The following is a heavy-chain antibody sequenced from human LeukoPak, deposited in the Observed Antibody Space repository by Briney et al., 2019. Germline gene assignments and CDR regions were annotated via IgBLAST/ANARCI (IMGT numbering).Heavy chain of an antibody. V-gene: IGHV3-20*04. CDR2: INWNGGSI. CDR1: GFTFDDYG. CDR3: ARDFLEDTL. D-gene: IGHD2-15*01. J-gene: IGHJ4*02. Sequence: PGGSLRLSCAASGFTFDDYGMTWVRQAPGKGLEWVSDINWNGGSIGYADSVKGRFTVSRDNAKNSLYLQMNSLRVEDTAVYYCARDFLEDTLWGQGTLVTVSS.